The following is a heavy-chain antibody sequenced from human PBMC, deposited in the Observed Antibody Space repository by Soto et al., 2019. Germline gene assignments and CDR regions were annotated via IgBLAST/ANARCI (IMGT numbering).Heavy chain of an antibody. J-gene: IGHJ4*02. CDR3: ATGTGDAVAATPYY. V-gene: IGHV1-24*01. Sequence: ASVKVSCKVSGYTLTELSMHWVRQAPGKGLEWMGGFDPEDGETIYAQKFQGRVTMTEDTSTDTAYMELSSLRSEDTAVYYCATGTGDAVAATPYYWGQGTLVTVSS. CDR1: GYTLTELS. D-gene: IGHD2-15*01. CDR2: FDPEDGET.